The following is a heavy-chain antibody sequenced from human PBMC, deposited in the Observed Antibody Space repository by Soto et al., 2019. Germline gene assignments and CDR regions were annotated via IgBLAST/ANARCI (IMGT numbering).Heavy chain of an antibody. V-gene: IGHV3-9*01. J-gene: IGHJ5*02. CDR1: GFTFDDYA. D-gene: IGHD3-9*01. CDR3: AKGKIRTVLRYFDWPIGWVDP. CDR2: ISWNSGSI. Sequence: GGSLRLSCAASGFTFDDYAMHWVRQAPGKGLEWVSGISWNSGSIGYADSVKGRFTISRDNAKNSLYLQMNSLRAEDTALYYCAKGKIRTVLRYFDWPIGWVDPWGQGTLVTVSS.